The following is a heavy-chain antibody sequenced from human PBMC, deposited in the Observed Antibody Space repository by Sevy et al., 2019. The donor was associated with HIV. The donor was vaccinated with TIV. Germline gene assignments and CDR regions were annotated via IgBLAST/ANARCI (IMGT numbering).Heavy chain of an antibody. CDR1: GYTFTSYG. V-gene: IGHV1-18*01. J-gene: IGHJ5*02. CDR2: ISAYNGNT. CDR3: AGEYWYYYDSSGPQNWFDP. D-gene: IGHD3-22*01. Sequence: ASVKVSCKASGYTFTSYGISWVRQAPGQGLEWMGWISAYNGNTNYAQKLQGRVTMTTDTSTSTAYMELRSLRSDDTAVYYCAGEYWYYYDSSGPQNWFDPWGQGTLVTVSS.